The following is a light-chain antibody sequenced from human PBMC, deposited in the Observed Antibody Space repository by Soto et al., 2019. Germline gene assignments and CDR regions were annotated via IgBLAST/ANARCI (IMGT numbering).Light chain of an antibody. J-gene: IGKJ1*01. CDR1: QSISSW. V-gene: IGKV1-5*01. CDR3: QRYNSPST. Sequence: DIQMTQSPSTLSASVGDRVTITCRASQSISSWLAWYQQKPGKAPKLLIYDASSLESGVPSRFSGSGSGTEFTLTISSLQPDDFATYYCQRYNSPSTFGQGTKVEIK. CDR2: DAS.